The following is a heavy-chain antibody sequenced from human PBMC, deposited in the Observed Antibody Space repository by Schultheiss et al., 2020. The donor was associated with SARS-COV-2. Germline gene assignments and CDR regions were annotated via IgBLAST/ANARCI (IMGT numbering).Heavy chain of an antibody. D-gene: IGHD3-3*01. CDR2: IYYSGST. CDR3: ARGLESPYYYYGMDV. CDR1: GGSISSYY. J-gene: IGHJ6*02. V-gene: IGHV4-59*08. Sequence: SETLSLTCTVSGGSISSYYWSWIRQPPGKGLEWIGYIYYSGSTYYNPSLKSRVTISVDTSKNQFSLKLSSVTAADTAVYYCARGLESPYYYYGMDVWGQGTTVTVSS.